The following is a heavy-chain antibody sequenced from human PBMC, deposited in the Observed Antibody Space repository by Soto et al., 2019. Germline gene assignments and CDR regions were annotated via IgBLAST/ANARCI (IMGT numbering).Heavy chain of an antibody. V-gene: IGHV3-23*01. Sequence: PGGSLRLSCAASGFTFSSYAMSWVRQAPGKGLEWVSAISGGGDSTYYADSVKGRFTISRDNSKNTLYLQMNSLRAEDTAVYYCAKPYYFDSSGYSYWGQGTLVTVSS. CDR3: AKPYYFDSSGYSY. D-gene: IGHD3-22*01. CDR1: GFTFSSYA. J-gene: IGHJ4*02. CDR2: ISGGGDST.